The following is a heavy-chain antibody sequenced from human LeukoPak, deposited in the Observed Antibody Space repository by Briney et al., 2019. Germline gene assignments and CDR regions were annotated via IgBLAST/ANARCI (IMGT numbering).Heavy chain of an antibody. CDR1: GFSFGSYV. CDR3: ARGNRTVFDD. V-gene: IGHV3-33*01. D-gene: IGHD1-14*01. Sequence: GGSLILSCAASGFSFGSYVIHWVRQAPGKGLEWVAVIWYDGSKKYYADSVKGRFTISRDNSKNTLYLQVNSLRAEDTAVYYCARGNRTVFDDWGQGTLVTVSS. CDR2: IWYDGSKK. J-gene: IGHJ4*02.